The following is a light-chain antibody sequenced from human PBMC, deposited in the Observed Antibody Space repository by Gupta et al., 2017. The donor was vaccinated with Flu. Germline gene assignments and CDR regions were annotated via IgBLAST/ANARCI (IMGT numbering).Light chain of an antibody. CDR2: KAS. J-gene: IGKJ1*01. Sequence: DIQMTQSPSTLSASIGDKVTITCRASQAISFWLAWYQKKPGRAPDLLIYKASLLQSGVPSRFSGSGSGTEFTLTINGLQADDFATYYCQQYNYYPWTCGPGTKVESK. V-gene: IGKV1-5*03. CDR1: QAISFW. CDR3: QQYNYYPWT.